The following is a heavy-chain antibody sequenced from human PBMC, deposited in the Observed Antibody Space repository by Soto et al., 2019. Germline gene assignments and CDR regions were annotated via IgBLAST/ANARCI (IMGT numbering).Heavy chain of an antibody. Sequence: QVQLVESGGGVVQPGRSLRLSCAASGFTFSSYGMHWVRQAPGKGLEWVAVISYDGSNKYYADSVKGRFTISRDNXKXTXYLQMNSLRAEDTAVYYCAKDRGSSGPYYYYYGMDVWGQGTTVTVSS. D-gene: IGHD6-19*01. J-gene: IGHJ6*02. V-gene: IGHV3-30*18. CDR2: ISYDGSNK. CDR1: GFTFSSYG. CDR3: AKDRGSSGPYYYYYGMDV.